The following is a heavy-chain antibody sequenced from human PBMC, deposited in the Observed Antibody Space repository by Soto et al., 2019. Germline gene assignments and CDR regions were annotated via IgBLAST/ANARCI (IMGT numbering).Heavy chain of an antibody. CDR3: AKEVWSGPMDV. D-gene: IGHD3-3*01. CDR2: ISYDGSNK. J-gene: IGHJ6*02. CDR1: GFTFSSYG. Sequence: QVQLVESGGGVVQPGRSLRLSCAASGFTFSSYGMHWVRQAPGKGLEWVAAISYDGSNKYYADSVKGRFTISRDNSKNTLYVQMNSLRAEDKAVYYCAKEVWSGPMDVWGQGTTVTVSS. V-gene: IGHV3-30*18.